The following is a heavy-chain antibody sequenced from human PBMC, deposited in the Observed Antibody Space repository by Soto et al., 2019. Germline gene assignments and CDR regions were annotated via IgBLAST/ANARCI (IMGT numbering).Heavy chain of an antibody. CDR3: ARSLGHYGSGSYYTAPLYYYGMDV. CDR2: ISAYNGNT. J-gene: IGHJ6*02. Sequence: ASVKVSCKASGYTFTSYGISWVRQAPGQGLEWMGWISAYNGNTNYAQKLQGRVTMTTDTSTSTAYMELRSLRSDDTAVYYCARSLGHYGSGSYYTAPLYYYGMDVWGQGTTVTVSS. D-gene: IGHD3-10*01. CDR1: GYTFTSYG. V-gene: IGHV1-18*01.